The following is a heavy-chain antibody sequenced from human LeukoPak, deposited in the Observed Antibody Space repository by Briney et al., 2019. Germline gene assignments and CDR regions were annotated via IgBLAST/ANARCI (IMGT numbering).Heavy chain of an antibody. J-gene: IGHJ4*02. V-gene: IGHV3-7*03. CDR2: INQDGTEK. D-gene: IGHD4-11*01. CDR3: ATSTVAKYDY. CDR1: RFTFSSYW. Sequence: GGSLRLSCAASRFTFSSYWMSWVRQAPGEGLEWVAKINQDGTEKAYVDSVKGRFTISRDNSKNTLYLQMNSLRAEDTALYYCATSTVAKYDYWGQGTLVAVSS.